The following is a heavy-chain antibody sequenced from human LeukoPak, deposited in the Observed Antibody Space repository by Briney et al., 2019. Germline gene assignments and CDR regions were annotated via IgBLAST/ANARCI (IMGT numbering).Heavy chain of an antibody. CDR1: GGSISNGGYY. CDR3: AGADNYVDP. J-gene: IGHJ5*02. D-gene: IGHD1-1*01. V-gene: IGHV4-31*03. CDR2: IYYSGNA. Sequence: SETLSLTCTVSGGSISNGGYYWSRIRQHPEKDLEWLGHIYYSGNAYYNPSLKSRVFISIDTSKNEFSLNLTSVTAADTAVYYCAGADNYVDPWGQGTLVTVSS.